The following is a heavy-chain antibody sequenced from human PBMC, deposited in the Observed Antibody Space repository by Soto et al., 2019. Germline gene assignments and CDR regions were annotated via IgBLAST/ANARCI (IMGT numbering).Heavy chain of an antibody. CDR1: GGSISSYY. Sequence: SETLSLTCTVSGGSISSYYWSWIRQPPGKGLEWIGYIYYSGSTNYNPSLKSRVTISVDTSKNQFSLKLSSVTAADTAVYYCARAEVGAIPGNWFDPWGQGTLVTVSS. J-gene: IGHJ5*02. V-gene: IGHV4-59*01. D-gene: IGHD1-26*01. CDR2: IYYSGST. CDR3: ARAEVGAIPGNWFDP.